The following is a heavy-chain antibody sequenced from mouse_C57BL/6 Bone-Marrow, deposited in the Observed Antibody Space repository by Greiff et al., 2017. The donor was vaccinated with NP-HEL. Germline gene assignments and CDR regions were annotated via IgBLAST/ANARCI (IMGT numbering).Heavy chain of an antibody. CDR3: ARWFYGKGGYFDV. CDR1: GYTFTSYG. J-gene: IGHJ1*03. Sequence: QVQLQQSGAELARPGASVKLSCKASGYTFTSYGISWVKQRTGQGLEWIGEIYPRSGNTYYNEKFKGKATLTADKSSSTAYMELRSLTSEDSAVYFCARWFYGKGGYFDVWGTGTTVTVSS. V-gene: IGHV1-81*01. D-gene: IGHD2-1*01. CDR2: IYPRSGNT.